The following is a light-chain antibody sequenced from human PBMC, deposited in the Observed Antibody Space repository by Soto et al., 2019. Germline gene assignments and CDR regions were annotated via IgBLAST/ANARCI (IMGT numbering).Light chain of an antibody. J-gene: IGLJ1*01. CDR1: SSDVVVYNN. CDR2: GVT. CDR3: SSYTTIPLSYV. Sequence: QSVLTQPASVSASPGQSISISCTGTSSDVVVYNNVSWYQQHPGKVHKLISYGVTKRPSGGSNRVYGSKSSNPASLTTSGLQAEDEADYYCSSYTTIPLSYVFGTGTKV. V-gene: IGLV2-14*01.